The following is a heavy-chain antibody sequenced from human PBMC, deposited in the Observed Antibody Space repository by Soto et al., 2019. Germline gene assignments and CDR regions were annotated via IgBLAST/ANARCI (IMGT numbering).Heavy chain of an antibody. V-gene: IGHV4-59*01. D-gene: IGHD5-18*01. CDR2: IHYNGNT. CDR3: AGEGKLERWLQPLDS. J-gene: IGHJ4*02. CDR1: GDSISAYS. Sequence: QVQLQESGPGLVKPSETLSLTCTVSGDSISAYSWSWVRQPPGKGLEWIGNIHYNGNTKYNPSLKSRVTMSLDTSKNQFPLRLISVTAADTAKYFCAGEGKLERWLQPLDSWGQGTLVTVSS.